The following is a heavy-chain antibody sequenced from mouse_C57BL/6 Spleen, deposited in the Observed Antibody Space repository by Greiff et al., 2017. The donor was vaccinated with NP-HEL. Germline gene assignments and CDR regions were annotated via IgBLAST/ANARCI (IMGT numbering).Heavy chain of an antibody. CDR1: GYSFTGYF. V-gene: IGHV1-20*01. Sequence: LMEPGDSVKISCKASGYSFTGYFMNWVMQSHGKSLEWIGRINPYNGDTFYNQKFKGKATLTVDKSSSTAHMELRSLTSEDSAVYYCARPFITTVPYYAMDYGGQGTSVTVSS. J-gene: IGHJ4*01. CDR2: INPYNGDT. CDR3: ARPFITTVPYYAMDY. D-gene: IGHD1-1*01.